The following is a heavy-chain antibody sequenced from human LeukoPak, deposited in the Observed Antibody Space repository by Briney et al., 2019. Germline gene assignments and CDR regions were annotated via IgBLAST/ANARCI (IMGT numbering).Heavy chain of an antibody. Sequence: GASVKVSCKASGGTFSSYAISWVRQAPGQGLEWMGGIIPIFGTANYAQKFQGRVTITADESTSTAYMELSSLRSEDTAVYYCARTTYYYDSSGYPIFDYWGQGTQVTVSS. CDR2: IIPIFGTA. D-gene: IGHD3-22*01. CDR1: GGTFSSYA. J-gene: IGHJ4*02. CDR3: ARTTYYYDSSGYPIFDY. V-gene: IGHV1-69*13.